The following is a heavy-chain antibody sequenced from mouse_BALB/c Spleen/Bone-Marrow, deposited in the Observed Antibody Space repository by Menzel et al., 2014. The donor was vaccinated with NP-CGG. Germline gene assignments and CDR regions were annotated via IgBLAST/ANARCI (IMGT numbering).Heavy chain of an antibody. CDR2: IRNKANGYTT. V-gene: IGHV7-3*02. Sequence: DVMLVESGGGLVQPGGPLRLSCATSGFTFTDYYMSWVRQPPGKALEWLGFIRNKANGYTTEYSASVKGRFTISRDNSQSILYLQMNTLRAEDSATYYCARDEKVRIYWYFDVWGAGTTVTVSS. CDR1: GFTFTDYY. D-gene: IGHD2-14*01. J-gene: IGHJ1*01. CDR3: ARDEKVRIYWYFDV.